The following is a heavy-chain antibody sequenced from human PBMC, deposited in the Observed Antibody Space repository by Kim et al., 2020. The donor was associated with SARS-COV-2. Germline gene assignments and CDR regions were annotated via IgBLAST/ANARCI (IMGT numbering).Heavy chain of an antibody. D-gene: IGHD5-12*01. CDR2: ISSSSSTI. V-gene: IGHV3-48*02. J-gene: IGHJ4*02. CDR3: SSAMGYDITYYFDY. Sequence: GGSLRLSCAASGFTFSSYSMNWVRQAPGKGLEWVSYISSSSSTIYYADSVKGRFTISRDNAKNSLYLQMNSLRDEDTAVYYCSSAMGYDITYYFDYWGQGTLVTVSS. CDR1: GFTFSSYS.